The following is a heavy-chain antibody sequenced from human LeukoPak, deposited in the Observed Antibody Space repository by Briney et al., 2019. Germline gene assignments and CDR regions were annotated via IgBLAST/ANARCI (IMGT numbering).Heavy chain of an antibody. V-gene: IGHV3-64D*06. CDR1: GFTFTSYA. CDR2: ISSNGDNT. J-gene: IGHJ4*02. D-gene: IGHD3-9*01. CDR3: VKFSVTGSSVVY. Sequence: GGSLRLSCTPSGFTFTSYAMHWVRQAPGKGLEYVSAISSNGDNTYYADSVKGRFTISRDNSKNTLYLQMSSLRAEDTAVYYCVKFSVTGSSVVYWRRGTLVTVSS.